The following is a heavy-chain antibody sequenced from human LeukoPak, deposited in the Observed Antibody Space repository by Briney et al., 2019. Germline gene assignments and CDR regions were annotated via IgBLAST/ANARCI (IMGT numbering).Heavy chain of an antibody. Sequence: PSETLSLTCAVSRGSITNSSCYWGWIRQPPGKGLEWIGGIYYTGTTYYSPSLNSRITISMDTSKNQFSLKLSSVTAADTAVYYCARGRAYYDFWSEIRFDPWGQGTLVTVSS. D-gene: IGHD3-3*01. CDR3: ARGRAYYDFWSEIRFDP. CDR1: RGSITNSSCY. V-gene: IGHV4-39*01. CDR2: IYYTGTT. J-gene: IGHJ5*02.